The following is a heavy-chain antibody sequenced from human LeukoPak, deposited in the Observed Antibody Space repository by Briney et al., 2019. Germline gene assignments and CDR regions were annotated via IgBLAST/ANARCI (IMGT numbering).Heavy chain of an antibody. CDR1: GGSISSYY. Sequence: ASETLSLTCTVSGGSISSYYWSWIRQPPGKGLEWIGEINHSGSTNYNPSLKSRVTISVDTSKNQFSLKLSSVTAADTAVYYCARGWLQRKKFDYWGQGTLVTVSS. CDR3: ARGWLQRKKFDY. CDR2: INHSGST. D-gene: IGHD5-12*01. V-gene: IGHV4-34*01. J-gene: IGHJ4*02.